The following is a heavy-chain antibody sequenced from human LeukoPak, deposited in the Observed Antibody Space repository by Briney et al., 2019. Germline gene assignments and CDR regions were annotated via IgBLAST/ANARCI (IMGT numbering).Heavy chain of an antibody. CDR1: GFIVSSYW. D-gene: IGHD1-26*01. CDR2: IKQDGSEK. V-gene: IGHV3-7*01. Sequence: GGSLRLSCAASGFIVSSYWMSWVRQAPGKGLEWVANIKQDGSEKHYVDSVKGRFTISKDNAKNSLYLQMNSLRAEDTGVYYCARYSGNPASFEYWGQGTLVTVSS. J-gene: IGHJ4*02. CDR3: ARYSGNPASFEY.